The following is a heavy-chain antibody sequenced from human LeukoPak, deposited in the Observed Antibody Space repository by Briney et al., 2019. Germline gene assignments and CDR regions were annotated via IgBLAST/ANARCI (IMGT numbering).Heavy chain of an antibody. CDR1: GFTFSSYG. CDR3: AKGFSSMAFDI. Sequence: GGSLRLSCAASGFTFSSYGMHWVRQAPGKGLEWVVVISYDGSNKYYADSVKGRFTISRDNSKNTLYLQMNSLRAEDTAVYYCAKGFSSMAFDIWGQGTMVTVSS. D-gene: IGHD6-13*01. V-gene: IGHV3-30*18. J-gene: IGHJ3*02. CDR2: ISYDGSNK.